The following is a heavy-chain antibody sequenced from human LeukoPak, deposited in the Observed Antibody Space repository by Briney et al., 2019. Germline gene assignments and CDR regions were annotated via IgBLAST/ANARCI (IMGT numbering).Heavy chain of an antibody. CDR3: ARNVSAGYFDY. V-gene: IGHV4-39*01. Sequence: SETLSLTCSVSGGSMTGTTYYWAWIRQPPGKGLEWIGSVYYSGSTSYSPSLKSRVTISVDTSKNQFSLRLSSATAADTAVYYCARNVSAGYFDYWGHGTLVTVSS. CDR1: GGSMTGTTYY. D-gene: IGHD2-8*01. CDR2: VYYSGST. J-gene: IGHJ4*01.